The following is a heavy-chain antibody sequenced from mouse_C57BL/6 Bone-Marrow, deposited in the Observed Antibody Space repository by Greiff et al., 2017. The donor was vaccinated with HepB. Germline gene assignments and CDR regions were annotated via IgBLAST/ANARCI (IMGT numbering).Heavy chain of an antibody. J-gene: IGHJ2*01. CDR1: GYTFTSYW. V-gene: IGHV1-59*01. CDR3: ARGDGYFHFGD. D-gene: IGHD2-3*01. CDR2: IDPSDSYT. Sequence: VQLQQPGAELVRPGTSVKLSCKASGYTFTSYWMHWVKQRPGQGLEWIGVIDPSDSYTNYNQKFKGKATLTVDTSSSTAYMQLSSLRSGDSAVYYCARGDGYFHFGDWGQGTTLTVSS.